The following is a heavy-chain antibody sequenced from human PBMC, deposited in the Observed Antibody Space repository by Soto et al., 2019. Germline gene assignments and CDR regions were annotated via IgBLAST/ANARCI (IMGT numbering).Heavy chain of an antibody. V-gene: IGHV3-73*01. J-gene: IGHJ6*03. CDR1: GFTFSGSA. CDR2: IRSKANSYAT. CDR3: TSPSRLAHYYYYYMDV. Sequence: EVQLVESGGGLVQPGGSLKLSCAASGFTFSGSAMHWVRQASGKGLEWVGRIRSKANSYATAYAASVKGRFTISRDDSKNTAYLQMNSLKTEDTAVYYCTSPSRLAHYYYYYMDVWGKGTTVTVSS. D-gene: IGHD5-12*01.